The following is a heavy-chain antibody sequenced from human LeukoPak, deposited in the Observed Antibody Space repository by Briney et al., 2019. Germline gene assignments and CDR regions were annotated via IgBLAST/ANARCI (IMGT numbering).Heavy chain of an antibody. D-gene: IGHD5-12*01. CDR1: GFTFSSYS. CDR2: ISSSSSYI. CDR3: ASEYSGYVATFDP. V-gene: IGHV3-21*01. Sequence: GGSLRLSCAASGFTFSSYSMNWVRQAPGKGLEWVSSISSSSSYIYYADSVKGRFTISRDNAKNSLYLQMNSLRAEDTAVYYCASEYSGYVATFDPWGQGTLVTVSS. J-gene: IGHJ5*02.